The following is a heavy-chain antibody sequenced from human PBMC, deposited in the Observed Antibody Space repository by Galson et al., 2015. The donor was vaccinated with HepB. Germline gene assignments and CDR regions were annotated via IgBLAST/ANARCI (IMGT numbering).Heavy chain of an antibody. CDR2: IYYSGST. Sequence: ETLSLTCTVPGGSISSSSYYWGWIRQPPGKGLEWIGSIYYSGSTYYNPSLKSRVTISVDTSKNQFSLKLSSVTAADTAVYYCARRAHTSRFIPAAISTEGFDYWGQGTLVTVSS. V-gene: IGHV4-39*01. CDR1: GGSISSSSYY. D-gene: IGHD2-2*02. J-gene: IGHJ4*02. CDR3: ARRAHTSRFIPAAISTEGFDY.